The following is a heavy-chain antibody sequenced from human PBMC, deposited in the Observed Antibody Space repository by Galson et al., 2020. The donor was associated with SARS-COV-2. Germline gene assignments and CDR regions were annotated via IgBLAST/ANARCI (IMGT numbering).Heavy chain of an antibody. Sequence: SVKVSCKASGGTFSSYAISWVRQAPGQGLKWMGGIIPILGIANYAQKFQGRVTITADKSTSTAYMELSSLRSEDTAVYYCARGFWGRVPAAIEDYYYYYMDVWGKGTTVTVSS. D-gene: IGHD2-2*01. J-gene: IGHJ6*03. CDR1: GGTFSSYA. CDR3: ARGFWGRVPAAIEDYYYYYMDV. V-gene: IGHV1-69*10. CDR2: IIPILGIA.